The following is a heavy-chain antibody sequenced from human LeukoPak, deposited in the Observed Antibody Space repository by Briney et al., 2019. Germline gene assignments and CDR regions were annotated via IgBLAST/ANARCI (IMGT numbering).Heavy chain of an antibody. V-gene: IGHV4-39*01. CDR1: GDSISGSSYY. CDR3: ARSNQLLGNFDY. Sequence: PSETLSLTCTVSGDSISGSSYYWGWIRQPPGKGLEWIGSIYYSGSTYYNPSLKSRVTISVDTSKNQFSLKLSSLTAADTAVYYCARSNQLLGNFDYWGQGTLVTVSS. D-gene: IGHD2-2*01. CDR2: IYYSGST. J-gene: IGHJ4*02.